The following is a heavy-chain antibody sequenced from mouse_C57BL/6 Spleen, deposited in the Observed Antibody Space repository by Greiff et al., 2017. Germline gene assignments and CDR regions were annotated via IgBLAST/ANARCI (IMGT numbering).Heavy chain of an antibody. V-gene: IGHV5-4*01. D-gene: IGHD1-1*01. J-gene: IGHJ2*01. CDR1: GFTFSSYA. CDR2: ISDGGSYT. CDR3: ARERYYGSRGYFDY. Sequence: EVKLVESGGGLVKPGGSLKLSCAASGFTFSSYAMSWVRQTPEKRLEWVATISDGGSYTYYPDNVKGRFTISRDNAKNNLYLQMSHLKSEDTAMYYCARERYYGSRGYFDYWGQGTTLTVSS.